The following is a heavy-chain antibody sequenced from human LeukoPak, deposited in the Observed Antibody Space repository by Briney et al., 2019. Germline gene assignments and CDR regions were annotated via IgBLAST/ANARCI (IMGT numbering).Heavy chain of an antibody. CDR1: GYSFTSYW. CDR3: ARLIAVAGIAGWFDP. V-gene: IGHV5-51*01. J-gene: IGHJ5*02. CDR2: IYPGDSDT. Sequence: GESLKISCKDSGYSFTSYWIGWVRQMPGKGLERMGIIYPGDSDTRYSPSFQGQVTISADKSISTAYLQWSSLKASDTAMYYCARLIAVAGIAGWFDPWGQGTLVTVSS. D-gene: IGHD6-19*01.